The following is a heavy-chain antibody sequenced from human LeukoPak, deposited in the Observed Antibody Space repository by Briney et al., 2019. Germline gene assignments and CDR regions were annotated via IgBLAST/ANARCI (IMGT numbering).Heavy chain of an antibody. CDR2: ISSSSSYI. J-gene: IGHJ3*02. CDR1: GFTFSSYS. V-gene: IGHV3-21*01. CDR3: ARDNPGRLNAFDI. D-gene: IGHD1-14*01. Sequence: GGSLRLSCAASGFTFSSYSMNWVRQAPGKGLEWVSSISSSSSYIYYADSVKGRFTISRDNAKNSLYLQMNSLRAEDTAVYYCARDNPGRLNAFDIWGQGTMVTVSS.